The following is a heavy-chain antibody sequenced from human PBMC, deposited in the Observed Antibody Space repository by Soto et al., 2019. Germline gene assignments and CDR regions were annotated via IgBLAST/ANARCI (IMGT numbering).Heavy chain of an antibody. V-gene: IGHV3-21*01. CDR2: ISSSSSYI. Sequence: GGSLRLSCAASGFTFSSYSVNWVRQAPGKGLEGVSSISSSSSYIYYADSVKGRFTISRDNAKNSLYLQMNSLRAEDTAVYYGARDATLRYFDWFPKNNWFDPWGQGTLVTVSS. CDR3: ARDATLRYFDWFPKNNWFDP. D-gene: IGHD3-9*01. J-gene: IGHJ5*02. CDR1: GFTFSSYS.